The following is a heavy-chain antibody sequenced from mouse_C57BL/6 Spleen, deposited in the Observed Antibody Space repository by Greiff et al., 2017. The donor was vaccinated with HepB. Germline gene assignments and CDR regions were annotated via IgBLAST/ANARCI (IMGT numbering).Heavy chain of an antibody. CDR2: ISGGGGNT. V-gene: IGHV5-9*01. CDR3: ARHWTTVVAHWYFDV. J-gene: IGHJ1*03. D-gene: IGHD1-1*01. CDR1: GFTFSSYT. Sequence: EVKLMESGGGLVKPGGSLKLSCAASGFTFSSYTMSWVRQTPEKRLEWVATISGGGGNTYYPDSVKGRFTISRDNAKNTLYLQMSSLRSEDTALYYCARHWTTVVAHWYFDVWGTGTTVTVSS.